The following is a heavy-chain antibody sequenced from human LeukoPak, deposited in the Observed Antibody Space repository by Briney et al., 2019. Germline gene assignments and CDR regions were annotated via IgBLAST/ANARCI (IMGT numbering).Heavy chain of an antibody. V-gene: IGHV4-59*01. CDR2: IHYSGST. D-gene: IGHD2-2*01. CDR3: TRSLPAAMFSLDY. J-gene: IGHJ4*02. CDR1: RDSISGYY. Sequence: SETLSLTCTVSRDSISGYYWSWIRQPPGKRLEWIGYIHYSGSTNYNPSLKTRVTISLDTSENQFSLKLTSVPAADTAVYYCTRSLPAAMFSLDYWGQGTLVTVSS.